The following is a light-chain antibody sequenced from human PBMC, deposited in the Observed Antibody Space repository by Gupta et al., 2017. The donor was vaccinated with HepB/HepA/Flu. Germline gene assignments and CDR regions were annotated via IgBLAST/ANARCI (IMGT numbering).Light chain of an antibody. CDR2: QDS. Sequence: SSELTQPPSVSVSPGQTASITCSGHKLGEKYACWYQQRPGQSPVVLIYQDSKRPSGIPERFSGSNSGNTATLTISGTQAMDEADYYCQAWHSSIVVFGGGTKLTVL. CDR1: KLGEKY. J-gene: IGLJ2*01. CDR3: QAWHSSIVV. V-gene: IGLV3-1*01.